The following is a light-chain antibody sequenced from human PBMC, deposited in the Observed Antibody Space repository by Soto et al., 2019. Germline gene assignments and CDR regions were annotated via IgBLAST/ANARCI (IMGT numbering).Light chain of an antibody. CDR1: QSINNN. J-gene: IGKJ1*01. V-gene: IGKV3-15*01. CDR3: QQYNNWLWT. CDR2: GAS. Sequence: ELVMAQSPATLSVSPGERATLSCRASQSINNNLAWYQQKPGQAPRLLIYGASTRATGLPARFSGSGSGTEFTLTISSLQSEDFAVYYCQQYNNWLWTFGQGTKVEIK.